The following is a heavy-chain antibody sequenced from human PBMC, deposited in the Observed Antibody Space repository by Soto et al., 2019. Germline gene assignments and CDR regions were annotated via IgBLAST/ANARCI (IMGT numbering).Heavy chain of an antibody. CDR2: IVPIYRTA. D-gene: IGHD1-26*01. J-gene: IGHJ4*02. CDR3: ASGLLVGSTTHIFDY. CDR1: GGTFSSCI. V-gene: IGHV1-69*13. Sequence: SVKVSCNASGGTFSSCIINWVLQAPGQGLDGVGGIVPIYRTADYAQKFQGRVTITADESARTSYMELRSLRAEDTAVYYCASGLLVGSTTHIFDYWGQGTLVTVSS.